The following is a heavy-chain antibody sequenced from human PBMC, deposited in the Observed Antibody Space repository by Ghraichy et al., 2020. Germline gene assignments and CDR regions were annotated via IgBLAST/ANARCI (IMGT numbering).Heavy chain of an antibody. CDR3: ARHCVQLWLSYYYGMDV. V-gene: IGHV4-39*01. CDR1: GGSISSSSYY. Sequence: SETLSLTCTVSGGSISSSSYYWGWIRQPPGKGLEWIGSIYYSGSTYYNPSLKSRVTISVDTSKNQFSLKLSSVTAADTAVYYCARHCVQLWLSYYYGMDVWGQGTTVTVSS. D-gene: IGHD5-18*01. J-gene: IGHJ6*02. CDR2: IYYSGST.